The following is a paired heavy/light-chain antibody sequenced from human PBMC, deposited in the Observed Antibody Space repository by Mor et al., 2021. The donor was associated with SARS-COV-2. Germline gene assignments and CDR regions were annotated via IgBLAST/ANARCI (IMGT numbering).Light chain of an antibody. J-gene: IGKJ1*01. CDR3: QQYDNWPPWA. CDR2: DAS. Sequence: EIVMTQSPATLSVSPGERVILSCRASQSVSSSLAWYQQKPGQAPRLLIYDASTRATGIPGRFSGGGSGTEFTLTISSLQSEDFAVYYCQQYDNWPPWAFGQGTKVEIK. CDR1: QSVSSS. V-gene: IGKV3-15*01.
Heavy chain of an antibody. Sequence: QVELVESGGGVVQPGKSLRLSCAASGFTFSRFGMHWVRQAPGKGLEWLAVISYDGSNKYHTGSVRGRFIISRDNSKSTLFLEMNSLRTEDTAVYYCAKDKGYNNRWSELDSWGRGTLVTVSS. V-gene: IGHV3-30*18. J-gene: IGHJ4*02. CDR1: GFTFSRFG. CDR3: AKDKGYNNRWSELDS. D-gene: IGHD1-20*01. CDR2: ISYDGSNK.